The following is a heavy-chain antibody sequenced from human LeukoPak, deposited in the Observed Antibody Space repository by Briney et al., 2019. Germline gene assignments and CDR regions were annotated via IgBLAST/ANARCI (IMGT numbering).Heavy chain of an antibody. CDR2: ISYDGSNK. J-gene: IGHJ3*02. V-gene: IGHV3-30-3*01. CDR3: ARGLTSFTIFGPPTSDAFDI. CDR1: GFTFSSYA. Sequence: QAGRSLRLSCAASGFTFSSYAMHWVRQAPGKGLEWVAVISYDGSNKYYADSVKGRFTISRDNPKNTLYLQMNSLRAEDTAVYYCARGLTSFTIFGPPTSDAFDIWGQGTMVTVSS. D-gene: IGHD3-3*01.